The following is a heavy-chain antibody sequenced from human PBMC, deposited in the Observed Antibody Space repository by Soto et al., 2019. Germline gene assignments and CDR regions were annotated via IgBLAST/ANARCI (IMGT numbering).Heavy chain of an antibody. J-gene: IGHJ5*02. CDR3: ARILGTIREDNWFDP. Sequence: PSETLSLTCTVSGGSISSGDYYWSWIRQPPGKGLEWIGYIYYSGSTYYNPSLKGRVTISVDTSKNQFSLKLSSVTAADTAVYYCARILGTIREDNWFDPWGQGTLVTVSS. V-gene: IGHV4-30-4*01. CDR1: GGSISSGDYY. CDR2: IYYSGST. D-gene: IGHD2-21*01.